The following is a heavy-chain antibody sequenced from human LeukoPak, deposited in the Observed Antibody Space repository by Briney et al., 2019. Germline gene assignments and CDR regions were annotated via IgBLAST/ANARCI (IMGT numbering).Heavy chain of an antibody. CDR1: GGSISSSSYY. CDR3: ARHNKNPPLFSSSWSPSGTY. Sequence: PSETLSLTCTVSGGSISSSSYYWGWIRQPPGKGLEWIGSIYYSGSTYYNPSLKSRVTISVDTSKNQFSLKLSSVTAADTAVYYCARHNKNPPLFSSSWSPSGTYWGQGTLVTVSS. V-gene: IGHV4-39*01. CDR2: IYYSGST. D-gene: IGHD6-13*01. J-gene: IGHJ4*02.